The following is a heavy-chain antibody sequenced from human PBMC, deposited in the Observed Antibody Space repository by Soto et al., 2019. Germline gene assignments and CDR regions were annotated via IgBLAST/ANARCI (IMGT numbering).Heavy chain of an antibody. CDR1: GFTFSSYS. D-gene: IGHD3-9*01. Sequence: GGSLRLSCAASGFTFSSYSMNWVRQAPGKGLEWVSYISSSSSTIYYADSVKGRFTISRDNAKNSLYLQMNSLRAEDTAVYYCARDRAKLRYFDGIGYWGQGTLVTVSS. CDR2: ISSSSSTI. CDR3: ARDRAKLRYFDGIGY. J-gene: IGHJ4*02. V-gene: IGHV3-48*01.